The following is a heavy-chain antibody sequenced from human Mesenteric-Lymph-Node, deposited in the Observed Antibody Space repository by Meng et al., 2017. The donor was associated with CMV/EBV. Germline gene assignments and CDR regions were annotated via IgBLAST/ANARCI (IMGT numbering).Heavy chain of an antibody. CDR2: ISYDGSNK. CDR1: GFTFSSYA. CDR3: ARYTLMDV. D-gene: IGHD2-15*01. Sequence: GGSLRLPCAASGFTFSSYAMHWVRQAPGKGLEWVAVISYDGSNKYYADSVKGRFTISRDNSKNTLYLQMNSLRAEDTAVYYCARYTLMDVWGQGTTVTVSS. V-gene: IGHV3-30-3*01. J-gene: IGHJ6*02.